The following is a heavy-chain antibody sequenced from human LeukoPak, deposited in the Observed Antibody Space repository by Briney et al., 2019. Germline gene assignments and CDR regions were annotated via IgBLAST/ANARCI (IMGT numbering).Heavy chain of an antibody. J-gene: IGHJ4*02. V-gene: IGHV4-39*01. D-gene: IGHD4-23*01. Sequence: SETLSLTYTVSGRSTSSSRYYWSWIRQPPGKGLEWIGSIYYSGSTYYNPSLKSRVTISVDTSKHQFSLKLSFVTAADTAVYYCASRLRWSSGVIDYWGQGTLVTVSS. CDR2: IYYSGST. CDR3: ASRLRWSSGVIDY. CDR1: GRSTSSSRYY.